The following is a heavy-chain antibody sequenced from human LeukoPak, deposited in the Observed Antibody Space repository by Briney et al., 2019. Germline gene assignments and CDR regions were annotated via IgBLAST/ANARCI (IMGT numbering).Heavy chain of an antibody. D-gene: IGHD1-7*01. Sequence: GGSLRLSCAASGFTFSSYWMHWVRQAPGKGLVWVSLLNSDGSSTSYADSVKGRFTISRDNAETTLHLQMNNLSAEDTAVYYCARASNRNSINFDYWGQGALVTVSS. CDR2: LNSDGSST. CDR1: GFTFSSYW. J-gene: IGHJ4*02. CDR3: ARASNRNSINFDY. V-gene: IGHV3-74*01.